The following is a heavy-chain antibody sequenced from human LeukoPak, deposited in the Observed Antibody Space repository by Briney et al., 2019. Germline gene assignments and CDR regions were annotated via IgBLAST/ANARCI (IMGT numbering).Heavy chain of an antibody. V-gene: IGHV4-30-4*01. CDR2: IYYSGST. CDR3: ARVGVGASTFDY. J-gene: IGHJ4*02. D-gene: IGHD1-26*01. Sequence: SRTLSLTCTVSGGSLSGADYYWSWTRHPPGKGLEWLRYIYYSGSTYYKPSLKSRVTISVDTSKNQFSLKLSSVTAADTAVYYCARVGVGASTFDYWGQGTLVTVSS. CDR1: GGSLSGADYY.